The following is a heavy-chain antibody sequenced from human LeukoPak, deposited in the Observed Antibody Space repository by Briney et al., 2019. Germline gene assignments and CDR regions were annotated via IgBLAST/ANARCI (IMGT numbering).Heavy chain of an antibody. CDR2: ISSSGSTI. Sequence: GGSLRLSCAASGFTFSDYYMSWIRQAPGKGLEWVSYISSSGSTIYYADSVKGRFTISRDNAKNSLYLQMNSLRAEDTAVYYCARDSAQQLTSSLDYWGQGTLVTVSS. CDR1: GFTFSDYY. J-gene: IGHJ4*02. D-gene: IGHD6-13*01. V-gene: IGHV3-11*01. CDR3: ARDSAQQLTSSLDY.